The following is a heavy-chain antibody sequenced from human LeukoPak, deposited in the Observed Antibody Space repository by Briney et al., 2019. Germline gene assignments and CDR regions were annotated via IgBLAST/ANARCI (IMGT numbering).Heavy chain of an antibody. CDR2: IYYSGST. V-gene: IGHV4-39*01. CDR3: ARLRPWYFDL. J-gene: IGHJ2*01. CDR1: GGSISSSSYY. Sequence: SETLSLTCTVSGGSISSSSYYWGWIRQPPGKGLEWIESIYYSGSTYYNPSLKSRVTISVDTSKNQFSLKLSSVTAADTAVYYCARLRPWYFDLWGRGTLVTVSS.